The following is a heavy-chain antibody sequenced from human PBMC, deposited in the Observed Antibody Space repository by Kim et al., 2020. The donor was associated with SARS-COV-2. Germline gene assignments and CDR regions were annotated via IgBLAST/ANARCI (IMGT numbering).Heavy chain of an antibody. V-gene: IGHV4-34*01. CDR2: INHSGST. CDR3: ATEGATPTTGTTGYVDY. Sequence: SETLSLTCAVYGGSFSGYYWSWIRQPPGKGLEWIGEINHSGSTNYNPSLKSRVTISVDTSKNQFSLKLSSVTAADTAVYYCATEGATPTTGTTGYVDYWGQGTLVTVSS. D-gene: IGHD1-1*01. J-gene: IGHJ4*02. CDR1: GGSFSGYY.